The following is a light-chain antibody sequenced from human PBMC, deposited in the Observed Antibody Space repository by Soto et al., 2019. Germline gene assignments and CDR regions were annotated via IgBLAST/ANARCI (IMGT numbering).Light chain of an antibody. J-gene: IGKJ4*01. CDR3: QQYASSRLT. CDR1: QSVSSSY. V-gene: IGKV3-20*01. CDR2: GAS. Sequence: EIVLTQSPGTLSLSPGERATLSCRASQSVSSSYLAWYQQKPGQAPRLLIYGASSRATGIPDRLSGSGSGTDFTLTISRLEPEDFAVYYCQQYASSRLTCGGGTKVEIK.